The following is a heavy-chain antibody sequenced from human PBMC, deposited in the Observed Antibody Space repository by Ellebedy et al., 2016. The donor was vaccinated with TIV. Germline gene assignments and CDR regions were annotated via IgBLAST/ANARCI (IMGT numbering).Heavy chain of an antibody. D-gene: IGHD4-23*01. V-gene: IGHV1-69*04. CDR1: GGTFSTYA. Sequence: ASVKVSCKASGGTFSTYAINWVRQAPGQGLEWMGRIIPILGMTNYAQKLQGRVTMTRDTSATTAYMDLNSLRSNDSAVYYCARTPVVATLFDPWGQGTLVIVSS. J-gene: IGHJ5*02. CDR2: IIPILGMT. CDR3: ARTPVVATLFDP.